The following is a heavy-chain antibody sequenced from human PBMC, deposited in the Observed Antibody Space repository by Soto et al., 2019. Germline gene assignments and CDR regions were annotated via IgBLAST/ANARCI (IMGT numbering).Heavy chain of an antibody. Sequence: PGGSLRLSCAASGFTVSSNYMNWVRQAPGKGPEWVSAISANGQGIYYADSVKGRFIISRDSSKNTVFLHMDSLTAEDTAVYYCAKDRNYPRDQFHNWGQGTLVTVSS. V-gene: IGHV3-23*01. J-gene: IGHJ4*02. CDR3: AKDRNYPRDQFHN. CDR1: GFTVSSNY. CDR2: ISANGQGI. D-gene: IGHD1-7*01.